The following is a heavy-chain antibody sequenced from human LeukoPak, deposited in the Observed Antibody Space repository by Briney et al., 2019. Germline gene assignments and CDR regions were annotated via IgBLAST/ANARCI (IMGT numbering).Heavy chain of an antibody. CDR1: GFTFSIHT. CDR2: VTYDGRNK. J-gene: IGHJ4*02. Sequence: PGGSLRLSCAASGFTFSIHTIHWVRQAPGKGLEWVAVVTYDGRNKYYADSVKGRFTISRDNSKNTLYLQMNSLRAEDTAVYYCARPPSSSGWSAFDYWGQGTLVTVSS. V-gene: IGHV3-30*04. CDR3: ARPPSSSGWSAFDY. D-gene: IGHD6-19*01.